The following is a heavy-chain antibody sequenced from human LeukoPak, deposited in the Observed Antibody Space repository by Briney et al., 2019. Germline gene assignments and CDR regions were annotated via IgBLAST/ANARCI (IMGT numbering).Heavy chain of an antibody. D-gene: IGHD4-17*01. J-gene: IGHJ4*02. CDR2: INYSGST. CDR3: ARISTVTHQFDY. V-gene: IGHV4-34*01. CDR1: GETFSGFY. Sequence: PSETLSLTCAVYGETFSGFYWSWIRQPPGKGLEWIGEINYSGSTNYNPSLKSRVTISVDTSKNQFSLNLNSVTAADTAAYYCARISTVTHQFDYWGQGMLVTVSS.